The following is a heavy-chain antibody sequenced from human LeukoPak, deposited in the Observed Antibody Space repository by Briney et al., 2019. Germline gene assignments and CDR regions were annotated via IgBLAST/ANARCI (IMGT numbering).Heavy chain of an antibody. CDR1: GYSISSGYD. J-gene: IGHJ4*02. CDR2: ISHSGST. CDR3: ARGPDGYNSQY. V-gene: IGHV4-38-2*01. D-gene: IGHD5-24*01. Sequence: SETLSLTCAVSGYSISSGYDWGWVRQPPGKGLEWIGSISHSGSTHYNPSLKSRVTISVDTSKNQFSLKLNSVTAADTAVYYCARGPDGYNSQYWGQGTLVTVSS.